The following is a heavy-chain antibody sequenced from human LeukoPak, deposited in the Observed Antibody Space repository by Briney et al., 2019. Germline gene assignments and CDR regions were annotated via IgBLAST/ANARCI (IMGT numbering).Heavy chain of an antibody. J-gene: IGHJ5*02. V-gene: IGHV4-34*01. D-gene: IGHD2-2*02. CDR1: GGSFSGYY. Sequence: PSETLSLTCAVYGGSFSGYYWSWIRQPPGKGLEWIGEINHSGSTNYNPSLKSRVTISVDTSKNQFTLKLSSVTAADTAVYYCAREDIDCSSTSCYTRTRGEDWFDPWGQGTLVTVSS. CDR3: AREDIDCSSTSCYTRTRGEDWFDP. CDR2: INHSGST.